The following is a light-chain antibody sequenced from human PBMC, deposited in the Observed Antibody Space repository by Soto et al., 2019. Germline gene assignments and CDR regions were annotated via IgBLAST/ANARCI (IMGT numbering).Light chain of an antibody. CDR3: CSYASSNTYV. CDR1: SSVVGSYNL. Sequence: QSALTQPASVSGSPGQSITISCTGTSSVVGSYNLVSWYQQHPGKAPKLMIYEVTKRPSGVSNRFSGSKSGNTASLTISGLQADDEADYSCCSYASSNTYVFGTGTKVTVL. J-gene: IGLJ1*01. V-gene: IGLV2-23*02. CDR2: EVT.